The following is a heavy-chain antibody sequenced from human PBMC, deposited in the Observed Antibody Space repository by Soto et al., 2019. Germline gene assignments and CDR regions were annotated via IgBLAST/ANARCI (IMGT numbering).Heavy chain of an antibody. Sequence: PGGSLRLSCAASGFTFDDYAMHWVRQAPGKGLEWVSGISWNSGSIGYADSVKGRFTISRDNAKNSLYLQMNSLRAEDTALYYCAKDSGSGPQYYYYYGMDVWGQGTTVTVSS. D-gene: IGHD3-10*01. CDR1: GFTFDDYA. V-gene: IGHV3-9*01. CDR2: ISWNSGSI. CDR3: AKDSGSGPQYYYYYGMDV. J-gene: IGHJ6*02.